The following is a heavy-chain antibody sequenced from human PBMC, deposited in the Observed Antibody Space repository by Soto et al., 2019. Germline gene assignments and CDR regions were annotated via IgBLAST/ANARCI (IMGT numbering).Heavy chain of an antibody. J-gene: IGHJ4*02. V-gene: IGHV3-74*01. CDR2: VNSAGSQS. D-gene: IGHD5-18*01. CDR3: ATGGYSYGWGY. CDR1: GFTFSNYW. Sequence: EVQLVESGGGLVQPGGSLRLSCVGSGFTFSNYWMHWVRQVPGKGPVWVSRVNSAGSQSSYADFVKGRFTVSRDHAKNTLYLEMNSLSGDDTAVYYCATGGYSYGWGYWGQGTLVTVSS.